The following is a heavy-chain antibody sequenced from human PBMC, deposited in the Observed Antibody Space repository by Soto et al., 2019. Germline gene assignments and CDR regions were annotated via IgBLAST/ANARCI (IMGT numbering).Heavy chain of an antibody. CDR1: GNSVSSNSAA. D-gene: IGHD3-16*02. CDR2: TYYRSNLYN. Sequence: PXETLSLTCAISGNSVSSNSAAWNWVRQSPSRGLEWLGMTYYRSNLYNDYAVSVKSRITINPDTSKNQFSLQLNSVTPEDTAVYYCARESGGVDYVWGSYRYSPIGMDVWGQGTTVTVSS. V-gene: IGHV6-1*01. J-gene: IGHJ6*02. CDR3: ARESGGVDYVWGSYRYSPIGMDV.